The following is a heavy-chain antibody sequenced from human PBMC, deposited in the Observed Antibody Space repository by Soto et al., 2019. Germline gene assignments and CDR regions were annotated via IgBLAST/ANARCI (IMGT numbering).Heavy chain of an antibody. Sequence: GGSLRLSCAASGFTFSNAWMSWVRQAPGKGLEWVGRIKSKTDGGTTDYAAPVKGRFTISRDDSKNTLYLQMNSLKTEDTAVYYCTTAYYYGSGSYYLYDAFDIWGQGTMVTVSS. D-gene: IGHD3-10*01. CDR3: TTAYYYGSGSYYLYDAFDI. CDR2: IKSKTDGGTT. J-gene: IGHJ3*02. V-gene: IGHV3-15*01. CDR1: GFTFSNAW.